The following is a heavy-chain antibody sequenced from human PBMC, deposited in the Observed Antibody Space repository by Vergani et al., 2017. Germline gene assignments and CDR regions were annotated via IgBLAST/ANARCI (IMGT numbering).Heavy chain of an antibody. J-gene: IGHJ6*03. CDR3: ARVPIVVVPAAISGSSSQRYYYYMDV. CDR1: GFTFSSHW. D-gene: IGHD2-2*02. Sequence: EVQLVESGGGLFQPGGSLRLSCAASGFTFSSHWMSWVRQPPGKGLEWLANIKQDGSEKCYVDSVKGRFTISRDNAKNSLYLQMNGLRAGDTAVYYCARVPIVVVPAAISGSSSQRYYYYMDVWGKGTTVTVSS. CDR2: IKQDGSEK. V-gene: IGHV3-7*03.